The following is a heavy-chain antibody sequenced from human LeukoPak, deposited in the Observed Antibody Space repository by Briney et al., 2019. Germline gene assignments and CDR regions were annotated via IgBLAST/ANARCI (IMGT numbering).Heavy chain of an antibody. J-gene: IGHJ5*02. Sequence: ASVKVSCKASGYTFTSYDINWVRQATGQGLEWMGWMNPNSGNTGYAQKFQGRDTMTRNTSISTAYMELSSLRSEDTAVYYCARFSQLAYSTDPWGQGTLVTVSS. D-gene: IGHD6-13*01. V-gene: IGHV1-8*01. CDR3: ARFSQLAYSTDP. CDR1: GYTFTSYD. CDR2: MNPNSGNT.